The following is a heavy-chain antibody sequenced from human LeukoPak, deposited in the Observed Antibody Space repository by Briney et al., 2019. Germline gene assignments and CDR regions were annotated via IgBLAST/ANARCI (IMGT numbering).Heavy chain of an antibody. J-gene: IGHJ4*02. CDR1: GFTFSSYA. V-gene: IGHV3-23*01. D-gene: IGHD5-18*01. CDR2: ISGSGGST. CDR3: AKDIEYSYGPPDY. Sequence: GGSLRLSCAAPGFTFSSYAMSWVRQAPGKGLEWVSAISGSGGSTYYADSVKGRFTISRDNSKNTLYLQMNSLRAEDTAVYYCAKDIEYSYGPPDYWGQGTLVTVSS.